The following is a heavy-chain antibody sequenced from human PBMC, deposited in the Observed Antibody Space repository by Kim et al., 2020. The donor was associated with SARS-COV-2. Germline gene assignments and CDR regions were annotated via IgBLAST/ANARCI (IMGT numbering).Heavy chain of an antibody. CDR1: EFSFSSYS. D-gene: IGHD3-10*01. CDR2: ISRSSSTI. CDR3: ARGFSDLGYNYYYMDV. Sequence: GGSLRLSCAASEFSFSSYSMNWVRQAPGKGLEWVSYISRSSSTINYADSVKGRFTISRDDAKKSLYLQMNSLGDEDTAVYYCARGFSDLGYNYYYMDVWGQGTTVTVSS. V-gene: IGHV3-48*02. J-gene: IGHJ6*02.